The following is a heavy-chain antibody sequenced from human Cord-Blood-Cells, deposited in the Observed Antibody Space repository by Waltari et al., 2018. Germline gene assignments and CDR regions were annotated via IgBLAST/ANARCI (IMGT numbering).Heavy chain of an antibody. D-gene: IGHD3-10*01. Sequence: QVQLVESGGGVVQPGRSLRPSGAASGFTFRGYGMPWVRQAPGKGLEWVAVISYDGSNKYYADSVKGRFTISRDNSKNTLYLQMNSLRAEDTAVYYCAKSGEDAFDIWGQGTMVTVSS. CDR3: AKSGEDAFDI. V-gene: IGHV3-30*18. CDR2: ISYDGSNK. CDR1: GFTFRGYG. J-gene: IGHJ3*02.